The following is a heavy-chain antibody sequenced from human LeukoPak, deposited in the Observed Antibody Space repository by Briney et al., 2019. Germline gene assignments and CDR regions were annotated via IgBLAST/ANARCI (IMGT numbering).Heavy chain of an antibody. CDR1: GFTFTFFL. J-gene: IGHJ4*02. Sequence: PGGAGGLFCSASGFTFTFFLMRWGGGAAGEGGGGGGDKKKDGSDKYYVGSVKGRFTISRDNSKNSLYLQMNSLRAEDTAFYFCARHSNKYDFDSSGHYRSFDYWGQGTLVSVSS. CDR3: ARHSNKYDFDSSGHYRSFDY. D-gene: IGHD3-22*01. CDR2: KKKDGSDK. V-gene: IGHV3-7*01.